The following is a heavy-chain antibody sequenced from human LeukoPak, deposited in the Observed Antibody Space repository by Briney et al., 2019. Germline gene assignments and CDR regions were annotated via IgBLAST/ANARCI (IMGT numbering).Heavy chain of an antibody. D-gene: IGHD1-1*01. Sequence: PGESLKISCKASGYSFIRYWIGWVRQMPGKGLEWMGIIYPDDSDTRYSPSFQGQVTISADKSISTAYLQWSSLKASDTAMYYCERQHWREGDYWGQGTLVTVSS. V-gene: IGHV5-51*01. CDR2: IYPDDSDT. J-gene: IGHJ4*02. CDR3: ERQHWREGDY. CDR1: GYSFIRYW.